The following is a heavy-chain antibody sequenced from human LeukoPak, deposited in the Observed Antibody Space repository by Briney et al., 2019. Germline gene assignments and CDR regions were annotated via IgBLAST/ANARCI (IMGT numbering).Heavy chain of an antibody. V-gene: IGHV4-39*01. CDR1: GGSISSSSYY. CDR3: ATLEPRAFFTY. D-gene: IGHD3-3*02. CDR2: FYYSGST. Sequence: SSETLSLTCTVSGGSISSSSYYWGWIRQPPGKGLEWIGSFYYSGSTYYNPSLKSRVTISVDTSKNQFSLKLSSVTAADTAVYYCATLEPRAFFTYWGQGTLVTVSS. J-gene: IGHJ4*02.